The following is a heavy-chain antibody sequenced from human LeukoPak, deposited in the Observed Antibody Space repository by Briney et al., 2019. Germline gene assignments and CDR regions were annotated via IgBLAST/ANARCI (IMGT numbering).Heavy chain of an antibody. Sequence: PGRSLRLSCAASGFTFSSYAMHWVRQAPGKGLEWVAVISYDGSNKYYADSVKGRFTISRDNSKNTLYLQMNSLRAEGTAVYYCARERIRGEDYWGQGTLVTVSS. CDR1: GFTFSSYA. V-gene: IGHV3-30*04. CDR3: ARERIRGEDY. CDR2: ISYDGSNK. J-gene: IGHJ4*02. D-gene: IGHD3-10*01.